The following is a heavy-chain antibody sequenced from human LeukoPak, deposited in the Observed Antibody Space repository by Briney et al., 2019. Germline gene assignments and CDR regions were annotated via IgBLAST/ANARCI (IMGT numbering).Heavy chain of an antibody. V-gene: IGHV3-74*01. D-gene: IGHD6-19*01. Sequence: GGALRLSCAASGVTFSSYWMHWGRQAPGEGLGWVSRINIYGSSTSYADSVKGRFTISRDNAKNTLYLQMNSLRANNTAVYYCARAFAVAGTGGFDPWGQGTLVTVSS. CDR3: ARAFAVAGTGGFDP. CDR1: GVTFSSYW. J-gene: IGHJ5*02. CDR2: INIYGSST.